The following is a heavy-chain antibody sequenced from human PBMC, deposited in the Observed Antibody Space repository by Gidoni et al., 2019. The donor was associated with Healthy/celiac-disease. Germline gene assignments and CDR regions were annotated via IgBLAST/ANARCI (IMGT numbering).Heavy chain of an antibody. Sequence: EVQPVESGGGLVQPGGSLRLSCAASGFTFSSYWMSWVRHAPRQGLDWVDNIKQDGSENYYVDSVKGRFTISRDNAKNSLYLQMNSLRAEDTAVYYCARVTRGSYYFDYWGQGTLVTVSS. CDR2: IKQDGSEN. J-gene: IGHJ4*02. CDR3: ARVTRGSYYFDY. D-gene: IGHD1-26*01. V-gene: IGHV3-7*01. CDR1: GFTFSSYW.